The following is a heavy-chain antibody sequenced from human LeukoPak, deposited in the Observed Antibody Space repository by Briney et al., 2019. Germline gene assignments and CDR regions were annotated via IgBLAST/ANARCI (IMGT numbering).Heavy chain of an antibody. CDR1: GYTFTSYG. CDR2: ISAYNGNT. Sequence: ASVKVSCKASGYTFTSYGISWVRQAPGQGLEWMGWISAYNGNTNYAQKLQGRVTMTTDTSISTAYMELSRLRSDDTAVYYCARDRSSLYGSATFDYWGQGTLVTVSS. CDR3: ARDRSSLYGSATFDY. V-gene: IGHV1-18*01. J-gene: IGHJ4*02. D-gene: IGHD3-10*01.